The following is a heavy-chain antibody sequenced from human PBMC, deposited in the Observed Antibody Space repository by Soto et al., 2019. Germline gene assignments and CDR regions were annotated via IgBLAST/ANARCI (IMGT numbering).Heavy chain of an antibody. D-gene: IGHD6-19*01. CDR1: GFTFTSSA. V-gene: IGHV1-58*01. CDR2: IVVGSGNT. Sequence: QMQLVQSGPEVKKPGTSVKVSCKASGFTFTSSAVQWVRQARGQRLEWIGWIVVGSGNTNYAQKFQERVTITRDMSTSTAYMELSSLRSEDTAVYYCAAGGSSGWWYYYGMDVWGQGTTVTVSS. J-gene: IGHJ6*02. CDR3: AAGGSSGWWYYYGMDV.